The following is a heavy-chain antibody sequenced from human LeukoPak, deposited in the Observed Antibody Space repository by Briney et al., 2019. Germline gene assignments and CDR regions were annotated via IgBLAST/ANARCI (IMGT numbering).Heavy chain of an antibody. J-gene: IGHJ3*02. CDR1: GFTFTSSA. D-gene: IGHD1-26*01. V-gene: IGHV1-58*02. CDR3: AATRGSKREPYIHDAFDI. CDR2: IVVGSGNT. Sequence: ASVKVSCKASGFTFTSSAMQWVRQARGQRLEWIGWIVVGSGNTNYAQKFRERVTITRDMSTSTAYMELSSLRSEDTAVYYCAATRGSKREPYIHDAFDIWGQGTMVTVSS.